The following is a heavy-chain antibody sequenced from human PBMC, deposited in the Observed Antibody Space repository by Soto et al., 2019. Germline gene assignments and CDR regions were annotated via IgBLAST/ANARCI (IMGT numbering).Heavy chain of an antibody. D-gene: IGHD3-16*02. Sequence: ASVKVSCKASGYTFTSYAMHWVRQAPGQRLEWMGWINAGNGNTKYSQKFQGRVTITRDTSASTAYMELSSPRSEDTAVYYCAREMKDYIWGSYRYTDWFDPWGQGTLVTVSS. J-gene: IGHJ5*02. CDR2: INAGNGNT. CDR1: GYTFTSYA. V-gene: IGHV1-3*01. CDR3: AREMKDYIWGSYRYTDWFDP.